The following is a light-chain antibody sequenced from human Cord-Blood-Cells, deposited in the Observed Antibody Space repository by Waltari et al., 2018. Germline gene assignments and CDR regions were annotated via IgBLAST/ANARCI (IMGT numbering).Light chain of an antibody. V-gene: IGKV3-20*01. CDR3: QQYGSSPYT. CDR1: QSVSSSY. CDR2: GAS. J-gene: IGKJ2*01. Sequence: ATLSCRASQSVSSSYLAWYQQKPGQAPRLLIYGASSRATGIPDRFSGSGSGTDFTLTISRLEPEDFAVYYCQQYGSSPYTFGQGTKLEIK.